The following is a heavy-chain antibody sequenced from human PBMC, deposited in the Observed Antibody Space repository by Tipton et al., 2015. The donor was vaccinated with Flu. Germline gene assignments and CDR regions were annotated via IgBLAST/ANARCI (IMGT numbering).Heavy chain of an antibody. CDR2: IYHNGDI. V-gene: IGHV4-38-2*01. Sequence: TLSLTCAVSGYSISRGYYWGWIRQPPGKGLEWIGSIYHNGDIHFNPSPKSRVSISVDTSNSRFSLNLTSVTAADTAVYYCARAEIGDFDYWGQGTLVTVSS. J-gene: IGHJ4*02. CDR1: GYSISRGYY. CDR3: ARAEIGDFDY. D-gene: IGHD2/OR15-2a*01.